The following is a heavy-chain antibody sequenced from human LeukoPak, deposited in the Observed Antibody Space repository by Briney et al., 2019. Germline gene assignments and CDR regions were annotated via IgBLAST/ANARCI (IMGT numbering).Heavy chain of an antibody. Sequence: SVKVSCKASVGTFSSYGISWVRQAPGQGLEWMGRIIPILGIANYAQKFQGRVTITADKSTSTAYMELSSLRSEDTAVYYCARDNRIVAAGSNYYYYYMDVWGKGTTVTVSS. V-gene: IGHV1-69*04. D-gene: IGHD6-13*01. J-gene: IGHJ6*03. CDR1: VGTFSSYG. CDR2: IIPILGIA. CDR3: ARDNRIVAAGSNYYYYYMDV.